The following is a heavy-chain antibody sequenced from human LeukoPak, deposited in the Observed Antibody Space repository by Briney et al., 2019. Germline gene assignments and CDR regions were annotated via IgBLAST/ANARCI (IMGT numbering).Heavy chain of an antibody. CDR1: GYTFTDYE. D-gene: IGHD5-18*01. J-gene: IGHJ4*02. CDR2: TNPSSRNR. Sequence: ASVNVSCKASGYTFTDYEINWVRQASGQGLEWMGWTNPSSRNRAYAPKFEGRVTMTTDTSTSTAYMEPRSLTSEDTAVYYCARNPSRSDTYFDLWGQGTLVTVSS. V-gene: IGHV1-8*01. CDR3: ARNPSRSDTYFDL.